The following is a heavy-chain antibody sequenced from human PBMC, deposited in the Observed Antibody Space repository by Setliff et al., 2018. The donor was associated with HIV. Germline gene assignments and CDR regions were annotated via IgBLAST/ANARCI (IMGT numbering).Heavy chain of an antibody. CDR1: GGSFSGYC. V-gene: IGHV4-34*01. Sequence: SETLSLTCAVYGGSFSGYCWSWIRQPPGKGLEWIGEIQHSGRINYNPSLKSRATISIDTSKNQLSLKLRSVTAADTAVYYCARIGSGWSVGWFDPWGQGTLVTVS. D-gene: IGHD6-13*01. CDR3: ARIGSGWSVGWFDP. J-gene: IGHJ5*02. CDR2: IQHSGRI.